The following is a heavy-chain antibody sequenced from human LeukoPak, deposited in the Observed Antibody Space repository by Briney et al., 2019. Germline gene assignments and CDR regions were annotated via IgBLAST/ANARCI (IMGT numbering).Heavy chain of an antibody. CDR3: ADLGLLDYYYMDV. CDR2: ISGSGGST. Sequence: ASVKVSCKASGGTFSSYAMSWVRQAPGKGLEWVSAISGSGGSTYYADSVKGRFTISRDNSKNTLYLQMNSLRAEDTAVYYCADLGLLDYYYMDVWGKGTTVTVSS. J-gene: IGHJ6*03. D-gene: IGHD3-16*01. CDR1: GGTFSSYA. V-gene: IGHV3-23*01.